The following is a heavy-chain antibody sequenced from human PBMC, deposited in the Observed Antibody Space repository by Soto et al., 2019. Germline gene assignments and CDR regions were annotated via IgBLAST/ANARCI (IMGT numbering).Heavy chain of an antibody. Sequence: GGSLRLSCAASGFTFSSYGMHWVRQAPGKGLEWVAVIWYDGSNKYYADSVKGRFTISRDNSKNTLYLQMNSLRAEDTAVYYCARDIYSLGTSAFDYWGQGTLVTVSS. J-gene: IGHJ4*02. CDR2: IWYDGSNK. CDR3: ARDIYSLGTSAFDY. CDR1: GFTFSSYG. V-gene: IGHV3-33*01. D-gene: IGHD2-15*01.